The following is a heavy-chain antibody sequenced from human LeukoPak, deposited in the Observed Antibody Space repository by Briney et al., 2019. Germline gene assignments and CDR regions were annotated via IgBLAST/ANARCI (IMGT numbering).Heavy chain of an antibody. J-gene: IGHJ4*02. D-gene: IGHD3-22*01. CDR3: ARERAHYYDSSGYSDY. CDR1: GFTFSSYW. Sequence: GGSLRLSCAASGFTFSSYWMHWVRQAPGKGLVWVSHINSDGSSTSYADSVKGRFTISRDNAKNTLYLQMNSLRAEDTAVYYCARERAHYYDSSGYSDYWGQGTLVTVSS. CDR2: INSDGSST. V-gene: IGHV3-74*01.